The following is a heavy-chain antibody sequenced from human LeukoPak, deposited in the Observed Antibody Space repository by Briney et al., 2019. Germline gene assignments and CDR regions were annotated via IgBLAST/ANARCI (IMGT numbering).Heavy chain of an antibody. CDR2: ISGSGGST. CDR1: GFTFSSYA. V-gene: IGHV3-23*01. J-gene: IGHJ4*02. CDR3: AKARSAVRGVIGYFDY. Sequence: TGGSLRLSCAASGFTFSSYAMIWVRQAPGKGLEWVSAISGSGGSTYYADSVKGRFTISRDNSKNTLYLQMNSLRAEDTAVYYCAKARSAVRGVIGYFDYWGQGTLVTVSS. D-gene: IGHD3-10*01.